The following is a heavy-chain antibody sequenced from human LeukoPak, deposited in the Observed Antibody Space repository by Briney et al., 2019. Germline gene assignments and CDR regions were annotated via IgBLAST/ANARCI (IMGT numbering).Heavy chain of an antibody. CDR2: INWNGGST. CDR3: NGYCSSASCYSDMDV. Sequence: PGGSLRLSCAASGFTFSSYNMNWVRQTPGKGLEWVSGINWNGGSTGYVDSVKGRFTISRDNAKNSLYLQMNSLRAEDTALYYCNGYCSSASCYSDMDVWGQGTTVIVSS. V-gene: IGHV3-20*04. CDR1: GFTFSSYN. J-gene: IGHJ6*02. D-gene: IGHD2-2*02.